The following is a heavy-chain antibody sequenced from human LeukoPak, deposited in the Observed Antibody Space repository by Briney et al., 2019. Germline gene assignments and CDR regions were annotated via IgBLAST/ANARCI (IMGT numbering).Heavy chain of an antibody. J-gene: IGHJ4*02. CDR2: IYSGGST. CDR1: GFIVSSNY. Sequence: PGGSLRLSCAASGFIVSSNYMSWVRQAPGKGLEWVSVIYSGGSTDYADSVKGRFTISRDNSKNTLYLQMNSLRAEDTAVYYCARGDGYNGHFDYWGQGTLVTVSS. D-gene: IGHD5-24*01. V-gene: IGHV3-66*02. CDR3: ARGDGYNGHFDY.